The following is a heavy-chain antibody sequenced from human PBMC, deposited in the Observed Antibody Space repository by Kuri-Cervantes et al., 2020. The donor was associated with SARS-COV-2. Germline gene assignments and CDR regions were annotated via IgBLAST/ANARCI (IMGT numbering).Heavy chain of an antibody. CDR1: GFSLDTSEMC. CDR2: IDWDDDK. Sequence: SGPTLAKPPQTLTLTFTFSGFSLDTSEMCVSWIRQPPGKAMEWLARIDWDDDKYYNTFLQTRLPIAKDTSKNQVVLTMTNMYPVDTATYYCARIQATTVIADYWGQGTLVTVSS. D-gene: IGHD4-11*01. V-gene: IGHV2-70*11. CDR3: ARIQATTVIADY. J-gene: IGHJ4*02.